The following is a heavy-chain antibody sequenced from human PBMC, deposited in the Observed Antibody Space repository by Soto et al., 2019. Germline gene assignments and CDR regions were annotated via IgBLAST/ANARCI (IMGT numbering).Heavy chain of an antibody. CDR3: AREGRTIFGVVMF. CDR1: GGSFSGYY. D-gene: IGHD3-3*01. J-gene: IGHJ4*02. V-gene: IGHV4-34*01. CDR2: INHSGST. Sequence: SETLSLTCAVYGGSFSGYYWSWIRQPPGKGLEWIGEINHSGSTNYNPSLKSRVTISVDTSKNQFSLKLSSVTAADTAVYYCAREGRTIFGVVMFWGQGTLVTVSS.